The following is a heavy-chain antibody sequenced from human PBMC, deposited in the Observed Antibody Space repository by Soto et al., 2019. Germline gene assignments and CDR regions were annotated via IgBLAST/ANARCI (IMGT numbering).Heavy chain of an antibody. J-gene: IGHJ5*02. CDR3: PRHEQNLLNWFGL. CDR2: MHFGGTT. Sequence: QVQLQESGPGLVKPSETLSLTCTVSGASIGRSSYFWGWIRQTPGKGLEWIGSMHFGGTTHSSTSRKIRLVISVDTTQNQFSLEVNSVTAADSCVYYCPRHEQNLLNWFGLWGLRTLSTVSS. CDR1: GASIGRSSYF. V-gene: IGHV4-39*01.